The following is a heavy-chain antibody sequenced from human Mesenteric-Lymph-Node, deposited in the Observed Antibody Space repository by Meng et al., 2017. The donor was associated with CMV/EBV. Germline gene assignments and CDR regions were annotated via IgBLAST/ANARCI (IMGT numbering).Heavy chain of an antibody. J-gene: IGHJ6*02. V-gene: IGHV3-30*02. CDR3: ARDSAIYYDFSSGYYSDGLDV. CDR2: IRYDGKNK. D-gene: IGHD3-3*01. Sequence: GESLKISCAASGFTFSKYGIHWVRQAPGKGLEWVAFIRYDGKNKYYADSVKGRFTISRDNSNDTMYLQMNNLRPEDTAVYYCARDSAIYYDFSSGYYSDGLDVWGQGTTVTVSS. CDR1: GFTFSKYG.